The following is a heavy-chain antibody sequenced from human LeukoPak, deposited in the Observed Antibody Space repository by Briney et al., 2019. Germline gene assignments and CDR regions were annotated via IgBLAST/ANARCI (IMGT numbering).Heavy chain of an antibody. V-gene: IGHV3-74*01. Sequence: GGSLRLSCAASGFTFSSYWMHWVRQAPGKGLVWVSRINSDGSSTSYADSVKGRFTISRDNAKNTLYLQMNSLRAEDTAVYYCARISERGVGEIYWGQGTLVTVSS. CDR3: ARISERGVGEIY. D-gene: IGHD3-10*01. CDR1: GFTFSSYW. CDR2: INSDGSST. J-gene: IGHJ4*02.